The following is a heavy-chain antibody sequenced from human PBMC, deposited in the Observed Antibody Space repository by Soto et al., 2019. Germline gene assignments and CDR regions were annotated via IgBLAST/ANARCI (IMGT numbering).Heavy chain of an antibody. V-gene: IGHV4-31*03. CDR2: IYYSGST. CDR1: GGSISSGGYY. Sequence: SETLSLTCTVSGGSISSGGYYWSWIRQHPGKGLEWIGYIYYSGSTYYNPSLKSRVTISVDTSKNQFSLKLSSVTAADTAVYYCAREQWSRNYYAQTDWGQGTTVTVSS. J-gene: IGHJ6*02. D-gene: IGHD3-10*01. CDR3: AREQWSRNYYAQTD.